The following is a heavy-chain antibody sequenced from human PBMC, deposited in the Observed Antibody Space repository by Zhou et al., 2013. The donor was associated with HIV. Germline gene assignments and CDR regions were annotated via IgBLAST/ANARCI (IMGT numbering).Heavy chain of an antibody. V-gene: IGHV1-69*12. CDR2: IIPIFGTA. J-gene: IGHJ4*02. CDR3: ARENDSGSYSDYFDY. CDR1: GGTFSTYA. Sequence: QVQLVQSGAEVKRPGSSVKVSCKASGGTFSTYAISWVRQAPGQGLEWMGGIIPIFGTANYAQKFQGRVTITADESTSTAYMELSSLRSEDTAVYYCARENDSGSYSDYFDYWGQGTLVTVSS. D-gene: IGHD1-26*01.